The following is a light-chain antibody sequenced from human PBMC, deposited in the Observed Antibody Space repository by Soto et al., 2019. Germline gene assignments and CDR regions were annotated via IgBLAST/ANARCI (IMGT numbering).Light chain of an antibody. CDR3: SSYAGSNKL. Sequence: QSALTQPPSASGSPGQSVTISCTGTSSDVGGYNYVSWYQQHPDKAPKLMIYEVSKRPSGVPDRFSGSKSGNTASLTVSGLQAEDEADYYCSSYAGSNKLFGGGTKVTVL. CDR1: SSDVGGYNY. J-gene: IGLJ2*01. V-gene: IGLV2-8*01. CDR2: EVS.